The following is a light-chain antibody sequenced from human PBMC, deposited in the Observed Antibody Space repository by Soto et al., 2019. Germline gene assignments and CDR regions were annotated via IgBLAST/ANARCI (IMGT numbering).Light chain of an antibody. Sequence: DIQMTQSPSSLSTSVGDRVTITCRASQGISNYLAWYRQKPGKVPKLLIYAASTLRSGVPSRFSGSGSGTDFTLTISSLQPEDVATYYCQRYNAAPWTFGQGTKVEI. CDR3: QRYNAAPWT. J-gene: IGKJ1*01. V-gene: IGKV1-27*01. CDR2: AAS. CDR1: QGISNY.